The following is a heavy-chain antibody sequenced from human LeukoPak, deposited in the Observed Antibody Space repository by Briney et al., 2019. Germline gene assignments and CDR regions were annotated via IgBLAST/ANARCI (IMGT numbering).Heavy chain of an antibody. CDR3: ARGYCSSISCYTGDY. D-gene: IGHD2-2*02. CDR2: IYYSGST. CDR1: GGSISSYY. J-gene: IGHJ4*02. Sequence: SETLSLTCTVSGGSISSYYWSWIRQPPGKGLEWIGYIYYSGSTNYNPSLKSRVTISVDTSKNQFSLKLSSVTAADTAVYYCARGYCSSISCYTGDYWGQGTLVTVSS. V-gene: IGHV4-59*08.